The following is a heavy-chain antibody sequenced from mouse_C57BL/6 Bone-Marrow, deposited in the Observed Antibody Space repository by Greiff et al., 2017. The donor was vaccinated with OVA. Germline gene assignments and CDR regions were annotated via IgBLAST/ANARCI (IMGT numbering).Heavy chain of an antibody. V-gene: IGHV1-50*01. Sequence: QVQLQQPGAELVKPGASVKLSCKASGYTFTSYWMQWVNQRPGQGLEWIGEIDPSDSYTNYNQKFKGKATLTVDTSSSTAYMQLSSLTSEDAAVDNCARQDYGGSAYWGQGTLVTVSA. J-gene: IGHJ3*01. D-gene: IGHD1-1*01. CDR1: GYTFTSYW. CDR3: ARQDYGGSAY. CDR2: IDPSDSYT.